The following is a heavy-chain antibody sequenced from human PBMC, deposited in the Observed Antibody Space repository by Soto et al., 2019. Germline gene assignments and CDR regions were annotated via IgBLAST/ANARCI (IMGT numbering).Heavy chain of an antibody. CDR1: GGSISSSGSY. J-gene: IGHJ4*02. D-gene: IGHD2-2*01. V-gene: IGHV4-31*03. Sequence: QVQLQESGPGLVKPSQTLSLTCTVSGGSISSSGSYWTWIRQHPGKGLEWIGYISYRGSTVYNPSLESRITIAEDTSKNQCSLNLSSVTAADTAVYYCARAAANIDYWGQGTLVTVSS. CDR2: ISYRGST. CDR3: ARAAANIDY.